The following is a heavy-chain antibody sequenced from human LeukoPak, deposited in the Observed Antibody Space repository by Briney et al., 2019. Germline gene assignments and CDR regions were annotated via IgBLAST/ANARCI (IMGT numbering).Heavy chain of an antibody. D-gene: IGHD3-10*01. J-gene: IGHJ4*02. CDR3: ARERVVRGVISAFDY. CDR1: GFTVSSNY. V-gene: IGHV3-66*01. CDR2: IYSGGST. Sequence: GESLRLSCAASGFTVSSNYMSWVRQAPGKGLEWVSVIYSGGSTYYPDSVKGRFTISRDNSKNTLYLQMNSLRAEDTAVYYCARERVVRGVISAFDYWGQGTLVTVSS.